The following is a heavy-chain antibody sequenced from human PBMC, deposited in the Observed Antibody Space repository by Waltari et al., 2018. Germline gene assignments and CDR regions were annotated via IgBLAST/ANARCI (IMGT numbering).Heavy chain of an antibody. CDR2: IYTSWST. V-gene: IGHV4-61*02. J-gene: IGHJ4*02. CDR1: GGSISSGSYY. D-gene: IGHD1-26*01. CDR3: ARESWSGSYYGY. Sequence: QVQLQESGPGLVKPSQTLSLTCTVSGGSISSGSYYWSWIRQPAGKGLEWIGRIYTSWSTNYNPSLKSRVTISVDTSKNQFSLKRSSVTAADTAVYYCARESWSGSYYGYWGQGTLVTVSS.